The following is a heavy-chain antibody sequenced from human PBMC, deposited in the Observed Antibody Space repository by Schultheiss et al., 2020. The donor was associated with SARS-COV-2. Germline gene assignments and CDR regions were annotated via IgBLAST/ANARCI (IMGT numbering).Heavy chain of an antibody. D-gene: IGHD3-22*01. CDR2: FDPEDGET. V-gene: IGHV1-24*01. J-gene: IGHJ4*02. Sequence: ASVKVSCKVSGYTLTELSMHWVRQAPGKGLEWMGGFDPEDGETIYAQKFQGRVTITADESTSTAYMELSSLRSEDTAVYYCAREWGDSSGYYRIFDYWGQGTLVTVSS. CDR1: GYTLTELS. CDR3: AREWGDSSGYYRIFDY.